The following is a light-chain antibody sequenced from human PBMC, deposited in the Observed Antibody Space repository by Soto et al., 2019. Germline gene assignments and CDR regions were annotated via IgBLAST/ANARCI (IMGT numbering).Light chain of an antibody. V-gene: IGLV2-14*01. CDR1: SSDVGGYNY. J-gene: IGLJ1*01. Sequence: QSVLTQPASVSGSPGQSITISCTGTSSDVGGYNYVSWYQQHPGKAPKLLIYEVSNRPSGVSNRFSGSKSGNTASLTISGLQAEDEADYYCSSYTDTSTYVFGTGTK. CDR2: EVS. CDR3: SSYTDTSTYV.